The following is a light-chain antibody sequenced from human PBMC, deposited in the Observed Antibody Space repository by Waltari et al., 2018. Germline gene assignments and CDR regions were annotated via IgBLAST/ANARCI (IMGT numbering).Light chain of an antibody. CDR3: ALLNRAQWT. J-gene: IGKJ1*01. V-gene: IGKV1-9*01. Sequence: IQLTQSPSSLSASVGDRVTITCRASQGISDYLAWYQQKPGKAPKLLIYAASTLQSGVPSRFSGSGSGTDFTLTSSSLQPEDFSPYHGALLNRAQWTFGQGTKGESK. CDR1: QGISDY. CDR2: AAS.